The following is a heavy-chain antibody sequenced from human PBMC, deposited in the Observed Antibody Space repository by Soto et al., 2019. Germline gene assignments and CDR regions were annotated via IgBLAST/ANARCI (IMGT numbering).Heavy chain of an antibody. Sequence: SETLSLTCNVSGGSISNYYWTWVRQSPEKGLEWIGYMYYNGNINYNPSLKSRVTISIDTSKNQFSLTLKSVTAADTAVYYCASGGNWFGPWGQGVLVTVSS. J-gene: IGHJ5*02. V-gene: IGHV4-59*01. CDR1: GGSISNYY. D-gene: IGHD3-16*01. CDR2: MYYNGNI. CDR3: ASGGNWFGP.